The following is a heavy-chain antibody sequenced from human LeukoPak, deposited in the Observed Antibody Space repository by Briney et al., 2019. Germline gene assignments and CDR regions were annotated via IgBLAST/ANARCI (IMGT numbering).Heavy chain of an antibody. D-gene: IGHD6-13*01. CDR2: ISYDGSNR. CDR3: VRLTAAGRRTDFDY. CDR1: GFTFTGHS. J-gene: IGHJ4*02. V-gene: IGHV3-30*04. Sequence: GGSLRLSCVASGFTFTGHSMHWVRQAPGKGLEWVAAISYDGSNRYYADSVKGRFTISRDNSKNTLYLQMNSLRTEDTAVYYCVRLTAAGRRTDFDYWGQGTLVTVSS.